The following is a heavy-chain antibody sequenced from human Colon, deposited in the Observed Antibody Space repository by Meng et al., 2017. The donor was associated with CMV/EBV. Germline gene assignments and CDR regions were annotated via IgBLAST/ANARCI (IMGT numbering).Heavy chain of an antibody. J-gene: IGHJ4*02. CDR2: ISYDGSNI. CDR1: GFSFSNYK. CDR3: ARDAVVETPTRSRVGYFDY. D-gene: IGHD2-15*01. V-gene: IGHV3-30*01. Sequence: GESLKISCAASGFSFSNYKVNWVRQAPGKGLEWVALISYDGSNILYADSVEGRFTISRDNSKDTLFLQMNSLKAEDTAVYSCARDAVVETPTRSRVGYFDYWGQGTLVTVSS.